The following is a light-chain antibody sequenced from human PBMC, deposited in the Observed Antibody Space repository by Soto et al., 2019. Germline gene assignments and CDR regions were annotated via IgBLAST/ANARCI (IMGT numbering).Light chain of an antibody. Sequence: QTVVTQEPSLTASPGGTVTLTCASSTGAVTSVYYPNWFQQKPGQAPRALIYDTNNKHSWTPARFSGSLLGGKAALTLSGVQPEDEAEYYCLLYYGGAHVFGGGTKLTVL. CDR2: DTN. J-gene: IGLJ2*01. V-gene: IGLV7-43*01. CDR1: TGAVTSVYY. CDR3: LLYYGGAHV.